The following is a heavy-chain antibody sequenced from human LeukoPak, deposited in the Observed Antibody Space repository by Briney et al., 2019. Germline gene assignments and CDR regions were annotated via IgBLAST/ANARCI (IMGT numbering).Heavy chain of an antibody. V-gene: IGHV4-4*02. D-gene: IGHD2-21*02. CDR1: GGSISSSNW. J-gene: IGHJ4*02. Sequence: PSGTLSLTCAVSGGSISSSNWWSWVRQPPGKGLEWIGEIYHSGSTNYNPSLKRRVSMSVDESKNQFSLNLTSVTAADTAVYYCARGGRLTKNDYWGQGSLVIVSS. CDR3: ARGGRLTKNDY. CDR2: IYHSGST.